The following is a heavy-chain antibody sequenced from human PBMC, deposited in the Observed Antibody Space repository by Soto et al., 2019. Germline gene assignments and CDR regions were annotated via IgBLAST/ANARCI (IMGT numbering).Heavy chain of an antibody. Sequence: QVQLVQSGAEVKKPGSSVKVSCKASGGTFSSYAISWVRQTPGQGLEWMGGTIPICGTANYAQKLQGRVTITADEYTITGYMELSSLRSENTVVYYSAIPSTVYYYYGMDAWAQGTTVSVSS. D-gene: IGHD4-4*01. V-gene: IGHV1-69*12. CDR1: GGTFSSYA. CDR3: AIPSTVYYYYGMDA. CDR2: TIPICGTA. J-gene: IGHJ6*02.